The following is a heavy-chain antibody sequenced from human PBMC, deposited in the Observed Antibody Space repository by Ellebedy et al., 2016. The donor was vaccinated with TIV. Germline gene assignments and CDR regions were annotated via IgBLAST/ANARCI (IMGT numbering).Heavy chain of an antibody. CDR1: GFTFSSYA. CDR3: AKGSSSWYWVDY. D-gene: IGHD6-13*01. Sequence: GESLKISXAASGFTFSSYAMSWVRQAPGKGLEWVSAISGSGGSTYYADSVKGRFTISRDNSKNTLYLQMNSLRAEDTAVYYCAKGSSSWYWVDYWGQGTLVTVSS. J-gene: IGHJ4*02. CDR2: ISGSGGST. V-gene: IGHV3-23*01.